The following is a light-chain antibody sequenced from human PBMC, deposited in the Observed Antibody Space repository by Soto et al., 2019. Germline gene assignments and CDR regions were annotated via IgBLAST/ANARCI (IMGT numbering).Light chain of an antibody. J-gene: IGKJ4*01. CDR1: QSVTSDY. V-gene: IGKV3-20*01. CDR2: GAS. CDR3: QQYGSSAT. Sequence: EIVLTQSPDTLCLSPGERAPLSCRASQSVTSDYLAWYQQKAGQAPRLLIYGASSRATGIPDRFCGSGSGTDFSLTISRLEPEDSAFYYCQQYGSSATFGGGTKVDIK.